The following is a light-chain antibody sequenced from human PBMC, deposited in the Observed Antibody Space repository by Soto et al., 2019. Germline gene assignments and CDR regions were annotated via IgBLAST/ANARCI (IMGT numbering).Light chain of an antibody. V-gene: IGLV1-51*01. CDR1: SSNIGTNY. J-gene: IGLJ1*01. CDR3: GQWDTSLRAVYV. CDR2: DNT. Sequence: QSVLTQPPSVSAAPGQKVTISCAGSSSNIGTNYVSWYQHLPATAPKLLIFDNTNRPPGFPDQFFGFKSGTSATLDTAGLQTGDEADYYCGQWDTSLRAVYVFGTGTKLTVL.